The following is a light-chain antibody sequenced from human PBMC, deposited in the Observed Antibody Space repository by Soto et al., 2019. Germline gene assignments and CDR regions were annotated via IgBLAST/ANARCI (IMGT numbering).Light chain of an antibody. CDR1: QGLGTN. CDR3: QHRSSWPGA. Sequence: EVVMTQSPATLSVSPGERATLSCRASQGLGTNLAWYQQKPGQGPRLLIYAASTRATGVPARFSGSGSQTEFTLTISSLQSEDFAVYYCQHRSSWPGAFGPGTKVDIK. V-gene: IGKV3-15*01. CDR2: AAS. J-gene: IGKJ3*01.